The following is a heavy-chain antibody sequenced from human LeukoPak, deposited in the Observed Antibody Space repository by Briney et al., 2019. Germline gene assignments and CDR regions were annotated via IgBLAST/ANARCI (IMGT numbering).Heavy chain of an antibody. CDR3: ARDYYGSGINWFDP. CDR2: INPDTDFT. Sequence: ASVKVACKTSGYRFTDDYIHWVRQAPGQGLEWMGWINPDTDFTNYAPKFQGRVTMTRDTSISTAYMELSRLRSDDTAVYYCARDYYGSGINWFDPWGQGTLVTVSS. V-gene: IGHV1-2*02. CDR1: GYRFTDDY. D-gene: IGHD3-10*01. J-gene: IGHJ5*02.